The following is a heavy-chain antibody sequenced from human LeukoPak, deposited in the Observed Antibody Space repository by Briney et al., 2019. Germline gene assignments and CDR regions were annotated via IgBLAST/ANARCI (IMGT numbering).Heavy chain of an antibody. CDR1: GDSVSRNSVA. V-gene: IGHV6-1*01. CDR2: TYYRSKWYK. Sequence: SQTLSLTCAISGDSVSRNSVAWNWVRQSPSRGLEWLGRTYYRSKWYKEYAASVRSRITSRPDTSKNQFSLQLNSVTPEDTAVYYCARVEYFGSGSYRFDPWGQGTLVTVSS. CDR3: ARVEYFGSGSYRFDP. J-gene: IGHJ5*02. D-gene: IGHD3-10*01.